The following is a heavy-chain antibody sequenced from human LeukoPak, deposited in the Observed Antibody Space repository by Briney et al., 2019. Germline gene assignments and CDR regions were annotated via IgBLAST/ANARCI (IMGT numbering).Heavy chain of an antibody. D-gene: IGHD5-18*01. J-gene: IGHJ6*03. CDR3: AREGRYRYGYNEYHLYMDI. V-gene: IGHV4-4*02. CDR2: INHSGST. Sequence: GSLRLSCAASGFTFSNAWMSWVRQPPGKGLEWIGEINHSGSTNYNPSLKSRVTISVDTSKNQFSLKLSSVTAAETAVYYCAREGRYRYGYNEYHLYMDIWGKGTTVTVSS. CDR1: GFTFSNAW.